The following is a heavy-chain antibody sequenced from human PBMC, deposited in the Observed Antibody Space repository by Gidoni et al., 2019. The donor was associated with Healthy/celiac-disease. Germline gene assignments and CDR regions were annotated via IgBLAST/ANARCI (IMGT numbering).Heavy chain of an antibody. CDR3: AKDLYCGGDCYSGYYYYGMDV. D-gene: IGHD2-21*02. V-gene: IGHV3-30*02. J-gene: IGHJ6*02. Sequence: ADSVKGRFTISRDNSKNTLYLQMNSLRAEDTAVYYCAKDLYCGGDCYSGYYYYGMDVWGQGTTVTVSS.